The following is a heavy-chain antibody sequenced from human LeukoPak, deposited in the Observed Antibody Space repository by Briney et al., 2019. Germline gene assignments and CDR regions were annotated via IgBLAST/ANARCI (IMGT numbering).Heavy chain of an antibody. CDR3: ARDYYDSSGYYLDYYYYMDV. CDR1: GYTFTSYG. CDR2: ISAYNGNT. V-gene: IGHV1-18*01. J-gene: IGHJ6*03. Sequence: ASVKVSCKASGYTFTSYGISWVRQAPGQGLEWMGWISAYNGNTNYAQKLQGRVTMTTDTSTSTAYMELRSLRSDDTTVYYCARDYYDSSGYYLDYYYYMDVWGKGTTVTVSS. D-gene: IGHD3-22*01.